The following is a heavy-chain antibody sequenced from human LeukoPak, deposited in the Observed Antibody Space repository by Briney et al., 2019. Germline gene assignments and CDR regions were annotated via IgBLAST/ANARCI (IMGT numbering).Heavy chain of an antibody. V-gene: IGHV3-53*01. CDR1: GFKVSSRY. CDR3: ARDNGAGYYYYLDV. Sequence: GGSLRLSCAASGFKVSSRYMSWVRQAPGRGLEWVSVIYSGGSTYYADSVKGRFIISRDNLKNTVVLQVNSLRVEDTAVYYCARDNGAGYYYYLDVWGKGTTVTVSS. D-gene: IGHD6-19*01. J-gene: IGHJ6*03. CDR2: IYSGGST.